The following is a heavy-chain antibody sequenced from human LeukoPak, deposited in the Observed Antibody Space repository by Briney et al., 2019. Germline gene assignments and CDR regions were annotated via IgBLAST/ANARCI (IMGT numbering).Heavy chain of an antibody. CDR2: IIPIFGTA. Sequence: SVKVSCKASGGTFSSYAVSWVRQAPGQGLEWMGGIIPIFGTANYAQKFQGRVTITADESTSTAYMVLSSLRSEDTAVYYCASYGSGRPGGYYYYYMDVWGKGTTVTISS. CDR3: ASYGSGRPGGYYYYYMDV. J-gene: IGHJ6*03. D-gene: IGHD3-10*01. CDR1: GGTFSSYA. V-gene: IGHV1-69*13.